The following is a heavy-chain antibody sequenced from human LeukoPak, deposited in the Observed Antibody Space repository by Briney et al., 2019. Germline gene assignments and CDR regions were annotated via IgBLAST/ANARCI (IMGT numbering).Heavy chain of an antibody. CDR1: GYTLTELS. D-gene: IGHD6-13*01. Sequence: ASVKVSCKVSGYTLTELSMHWVRQAPGKGLEWMGGFDPEDGETIYAQKFQGRVTMTTDTSTSTAYMELRSLRSDDTAVYYCARDHGSSWLPGVYYYYMDVWGKGTTVTVSS. CDR2: FDPEDGET. CDR3: ARDHGSSWLPGVYYYYMDV. J-gene: IGHJ6*03. V-gene: IGHV1-24*01.